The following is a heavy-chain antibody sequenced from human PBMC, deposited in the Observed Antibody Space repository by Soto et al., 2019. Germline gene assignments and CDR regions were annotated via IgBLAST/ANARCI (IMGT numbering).Heavy chain of an antibody. D-gene: IGHD3-22*01. CDR1: GYKFTSSW. V-gene: IGHV5-51*01. Sequence: HGESLKISCRTSGYKFTSSWIAWVRQKPGKGLEWMGIIFPSDSDTRYSPSFQGQVTISADSSTSTVFLQWASLKASDSAVYFRARKDKSGYFNWFDPWRQGALVTVSS. CDR3: ARKDKSGYFNWFDP. J-gene: IGHJ5*02. CDR2: IFPSDSDT.